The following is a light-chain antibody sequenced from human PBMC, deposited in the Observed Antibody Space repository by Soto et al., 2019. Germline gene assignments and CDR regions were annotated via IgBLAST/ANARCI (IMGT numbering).Light chain of an antibody. J-gene: IGKJ5*01. CDR2: GAS. Sequence: EIVMTQSPAPLSVSPGASATLPCRPSPSVSRNLAWYQQRPGQAPRLLISGASTRASGIAARFSGSGSGREFTLTISSLQPGDFATYYCLHQNDYPITFGQGTRLEIK. CDR3: LHQNDYPIT. CDR1: PSVSRN. V-gene: IGKV3-15*01.